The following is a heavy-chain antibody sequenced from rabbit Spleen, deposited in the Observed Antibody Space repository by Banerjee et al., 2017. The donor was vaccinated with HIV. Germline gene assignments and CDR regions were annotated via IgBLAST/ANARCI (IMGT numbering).Heavy chain of an antibody. CDR1: GFDFSTYY. J-gene: IGHJ4*01. CDR3: ARDLAGVIGWNFGW. Sequence: QEQLKETGGGLVQPGGSLTLSCKASGFDFSTYYMCWVRQAPGKGLEWIGCIYNGGTTYYASWAKGRFTFSKTSSTTVTLQMTSLTAADTATYFCARDLAGVIGWNFGWWGPGTLVTVS. CDR2: IYNGGTT. V-gene: IGHV1S45*01. D-gene: IGHD4-1*01.